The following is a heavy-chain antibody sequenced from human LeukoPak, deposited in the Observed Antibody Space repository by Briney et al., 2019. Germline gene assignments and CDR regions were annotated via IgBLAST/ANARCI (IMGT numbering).Heavy chain of an antibody. Sequence: GASVKVSCKASGYTFTGYYMHWVRQAPGQGLEWMGRINPNSGGTNYAQKFQGRVTMTRDTSISTAYMELSRLRSDDTAVYYCARASHDYGDYELDYWSQGTLVTVSS. CDR2: INPNSGGT. D-gene: IGHD4-17*01. V-gene: IGHV1-2*06. CDR1: GYTFTGYY. CDR3: ARASHDYGDYELDY. J-gene: IGHJ4*02.